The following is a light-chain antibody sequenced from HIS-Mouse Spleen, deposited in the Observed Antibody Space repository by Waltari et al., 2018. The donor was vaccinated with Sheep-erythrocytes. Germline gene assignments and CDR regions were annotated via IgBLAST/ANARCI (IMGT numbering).Light chain of an antibody. V-gene: IGLV2-14*01. CDR2: EVS. CDR1: SSDVGGYNY. Sequence: QSALTQPASVSGSPGQSITISCTGTSSDVGGYNYVSWYQQHPGKAPQLMIYEVSNRPSGVSNRSSGSTSGSTASLTISGLQAEDEADYYCSSYTSSSTWVFGGGTKLTVL. J-gene: IGLJ3*02. CDR3: SSYTSSSTWV.